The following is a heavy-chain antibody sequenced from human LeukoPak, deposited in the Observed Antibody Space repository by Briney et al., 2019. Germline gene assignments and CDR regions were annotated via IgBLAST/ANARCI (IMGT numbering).Heavy chain of an antibody. CDR1: GFTFDDYA. V-gene: IGHV3-9*03. CDR2: ISWNSGRI. J-gene: IGHJ4*02. D-gene: IGHD6-19*01. CDR3: AKDITGGGSGWYGGMDY. Sequence: GGSLRLSCAASGFTFDDYAMHWVPQAPGKGLEGVSGISWNSGRIGYADSVKGRFTISRDNAKNSLYLQMNSLRAEDMAFYYCAKDITGGGSGWYGGMDYWGQGTQVTVSS.